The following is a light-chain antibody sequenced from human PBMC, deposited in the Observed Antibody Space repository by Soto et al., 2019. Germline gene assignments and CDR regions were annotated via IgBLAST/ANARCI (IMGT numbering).Light chain of an antibody. Sequence: DIVLTQSPGTLSLSPGERATLSCRASETVNSNYLAWYQQRRGQAPRLLIYGASTRATGIPARFSGSGSGTEFTLTISSLQSEDFAVYYCQQYNNWPKTFGQGTKVDIK. CDR3: QQYNNWPKT. V-gene: IGKV3-15*01. CDR2: GAS. CDR1: ETVNSNY. J-gene: IGKJ1*01.